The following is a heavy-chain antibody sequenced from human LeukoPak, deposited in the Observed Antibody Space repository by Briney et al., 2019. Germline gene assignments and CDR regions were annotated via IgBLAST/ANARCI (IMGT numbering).Heavy chain of an antibody. Sequence: CGPALVKPTQTLTLTCTFSGFSLSTSGMCVSWIRQPPRKALAWITLIDWDDDKYYSTSLKTRLTISKDTSKNQVVLKMTNMDPVDTATYYCARTVQTAMAANVGFDYWGQGTLVTASS. V-gene: IGHV2-70*01. D-gene: IGHD5-18*01. CDR1: GFSLSTSGMC. CDR2: IDWDDDK. J-gene: IGHJ4*02. CDR3: ARTVQTAMAANVGFDY.